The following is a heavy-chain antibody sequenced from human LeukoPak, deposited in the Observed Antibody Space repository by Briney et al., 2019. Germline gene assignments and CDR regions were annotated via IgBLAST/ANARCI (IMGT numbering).Heavy chain of an antibody. Sequence: GGSLRLSCAASGFTFSSYSMNWVRQAPGKGLEWVSSISSSSSYIYYADSVKGRFTISRDNAKNSLYLQMNSLRVEDTAVYYCARGDGGRSSGYYYGMDVWGQGTTVTVSS. CDR3: ARGDGGRSSGYYYGMDV. CDR1: GFTFSSYS. CDR2: ISSSSSYI. D-gene: IGHD2-15*01. J-gene: IGHJ6*02. V-gene: IGHV3-21*01.